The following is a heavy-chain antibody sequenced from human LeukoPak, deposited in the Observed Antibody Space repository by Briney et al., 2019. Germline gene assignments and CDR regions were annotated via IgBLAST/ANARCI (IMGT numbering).Heavy chain of an antibody. CDR2: INHSGST. V-gene: IGHV4-34*01. D-gene: IGHD1-1*01. Sequence: ETLSLTCAVYGGSFSGYYWSWIRQPPGKGLEWIGEINHSGSTNYNPSLKSRVTISVDTSKNQFSLKLSSVTAADTAVYYCAREQKNWNDVGFWFDPWGQGTLVTVSS. CDR3: AREQKNWNDVGFWFDP. J-gene: IGHJ5*02. CDR1: GGSFSGYY.